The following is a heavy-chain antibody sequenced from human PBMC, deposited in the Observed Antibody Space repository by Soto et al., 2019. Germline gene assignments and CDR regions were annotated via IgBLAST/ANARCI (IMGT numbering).Heavy chain of an antibody. Sequence: QVQLVQSGAEVKKPGASVKVSCKASGYTFTSYGISWVRQAPGQGLEWMGWISAYNGNTNYAQKLQGRATMTTATSSRTAYVELRSLRSDDTAVYYCARSGDILTGYYNPLRCWGQGTLVTVSS. CDR1: GYTFTSYG. CDR2: ISAYNGNT. V-gene: IGHV1-18*01. D-gene: IGHD3-9*01. J-gene: IGHJ4*02. CDR3: ARSGDILTGYYNPLRC.